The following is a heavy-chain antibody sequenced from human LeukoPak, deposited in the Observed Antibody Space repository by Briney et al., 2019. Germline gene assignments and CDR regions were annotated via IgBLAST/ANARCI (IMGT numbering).Heavy chain of an antibody. J-gene: IGHJ4*02. Sequence: GASVKVSCKASGYTFTSYDINWVRQATGQGLEWTGWMNPNTGNTGYAQKFQGRVTMTRDTSISTAYMELSSLRSDDTAVYYCARKFLGSRGYYFDYWGQGTLVTVSS. CDR2: MNPNTGNT. D-gene: IGHD3-10*01. CDR3: ARKFLGSRGYYFDY. CDR1: GYTFTSYD. V-gene: IGHV1-8*01.